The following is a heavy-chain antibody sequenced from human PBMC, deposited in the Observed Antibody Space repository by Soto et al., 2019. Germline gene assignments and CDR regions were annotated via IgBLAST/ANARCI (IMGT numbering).Heavy chain of an antibody. Sequence: QVQLVQSGAEVKKPGSSVKVSCKASGGTFSSYAISWVRQAPGQGLEWMGGIIPIFGTANYAQKFQGRVTITADESMSTAYMELSSLRSEDTAVYYCASAPNYYGSGSYSSSWFDPWGQGTLVTVSS. CDR3: ASAPNYYGSGSYSSSWFDP. D-gene: IGHD3-10*01. J-gene: IGHJ5*02. CDR1: GGTFSSYA. V-gene: IGHV1-69*01. CDR2: IIPIFGTA.